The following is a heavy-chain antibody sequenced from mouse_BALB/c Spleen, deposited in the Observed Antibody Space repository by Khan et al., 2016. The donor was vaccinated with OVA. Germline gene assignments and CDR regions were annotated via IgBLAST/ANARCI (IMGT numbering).Heavy chain of an antibody. V-gene: IGHV5-12-1*01. Sequence: QLVQSGGGLVKPGGSLKLSCAASGFAFSSYDMSWVRQTPEKRLEWVAYISSGGGSTYYPDTVKGRFTISRDNAKNTLYLQMSSLKSEDTAMYYCARSVYGYFDYWGQGTTLTVSS. CDR3: ARSVYGYFDY. J-gene: IGHJ2*01. CDR2: ISSGGGST. CDR1: GFAFSSYD. D-gene: IGHD2-10*02.